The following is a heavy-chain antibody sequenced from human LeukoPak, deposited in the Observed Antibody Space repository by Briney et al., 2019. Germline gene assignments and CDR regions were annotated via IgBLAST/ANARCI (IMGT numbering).Heavy chain of an antibody. J-gene: IGHJ5*02. CDR3: TTYTSASFDH. D-gene: IGHD6-19*01. V-gene: IGHV3-15*01. CDR2: SISAADGGAT. Sequence: PGGSLRLSCAVSGFTFSSAWMNWVRQAPGKGLEWVGRSISAADGGATDYAAHVKGRFTISRDDSRNMLYLEMSGLQTEDTAVYYCTTYTSASFDHWGQGTLVTVSS. CDR1: GFTFSSAW.